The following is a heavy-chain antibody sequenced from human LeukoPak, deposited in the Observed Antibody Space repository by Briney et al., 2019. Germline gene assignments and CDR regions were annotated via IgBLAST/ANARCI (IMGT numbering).Heavy chain of an antibody. D-gene: IGHD1-14*01. V-gene: IGHV3-74*01. CDR2: ISSDGSST. Sequence: GGSLRLSCVASGFTFSSYWMHWVRQAPGKGLVWVSHISSDGSSTNYADSVKGRFTISRDNAKKTLYLQVNSLRDEDTAVYYCARPGSAPYFFWGQGTLVTVSS. CDR1: GFTFSSYW. CDR3: ARPGSAPYFF. J-gene: IGHJ4*02.